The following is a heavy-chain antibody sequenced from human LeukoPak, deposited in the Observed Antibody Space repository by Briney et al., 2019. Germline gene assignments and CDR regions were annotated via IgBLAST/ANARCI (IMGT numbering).Heavy chain of an antibody. J-gene: IGHJ4*02. Sequence: GGSLRLSCAASGLTFSSYGMHWVRQAPGKGLEWVAVISYDGSNKYYADSVKGRFTISRDNSKNTLYLQMNSLRAEDTAVYYCAKDQHPTTVTLDYWGQGTLVTVSS. D-gene: IGHD4-11*01. CDR1: GLTFSSYG. V-gene: IGHV3-30*18. CDR3: AKDQHPTTVTLDY. CDR2: ISYDGSNK.